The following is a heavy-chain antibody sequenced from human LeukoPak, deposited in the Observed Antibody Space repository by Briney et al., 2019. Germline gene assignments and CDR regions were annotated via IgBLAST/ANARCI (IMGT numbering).Heavy chain of an antibody. D-gene: IGHD3-16*02. CDR3: ARGNPYYDYVWGSYRTDAFDI. CDR1: GGSISSGGYY. V-gene: IGHV4-31*03. CDR2: IYYSGST. J-gene: IGHJ3*02. Sequence: KTSETLSLTCTVSGGSISSGGYYWSWIRQHPGKGLEWIGYIYYSGSTYYNPSLKSRVTISVDTSKNQFSLKLSSVTAADTAVYYCARGNPYYDYVWGSYRTDAFDIWGQGTMVTVSS.